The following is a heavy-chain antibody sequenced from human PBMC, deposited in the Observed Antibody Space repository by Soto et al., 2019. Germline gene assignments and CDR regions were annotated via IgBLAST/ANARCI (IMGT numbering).Heavy chain of an antibody. CDR2: IFYLGSS. V-gene: IGHV4-39*01. D-gene: IGHD1-1*01. CDR1: GDSIISSDFY. Sequence: SETLSLTCTVSGDSIISSDFYWGWVRQPPGKGLEWIGSIFYLGSSYYNPSLKSRVTMSVDTSKNQFSLRLRSVTAADTALYLRARHSLALRTNNLFDPWGQGIMVTVSS. J-gene: IGHJ5*02. CDR3: ARHSLALRTNNLFDP.